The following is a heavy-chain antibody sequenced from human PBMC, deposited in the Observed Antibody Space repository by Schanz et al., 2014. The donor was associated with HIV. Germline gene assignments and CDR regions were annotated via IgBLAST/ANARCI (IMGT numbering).Heavy chain of an antibody. CDR3: TTVKGYSSSWTTYYYYGMDV. D-gene: IGHD6-13*01. CDR1: GFPFSTAW. V-gene: IGHV3-15*01. J-gene: IGHJ6*02. CDR2: IKSKTDGGTT. Sequence: EVQLVESGGGLVKPGGSLRLSCAASGFPFSTAWMSWVRQAPGKGLEWVGRIKSKTDGGTTDYAAPVKGRFTISRDDSKNTLYLQMNSLKTEDTAVYYCTTVKGYSSSWTTYYYYGMDVWGQGTTVTVSS.